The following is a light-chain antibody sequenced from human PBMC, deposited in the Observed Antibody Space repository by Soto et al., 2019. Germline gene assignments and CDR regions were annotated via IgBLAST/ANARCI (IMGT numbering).Light chain of an antibody. CDR1: SSDVGGYHL. CDR3: SSYTSGTTPVV. Sequence: QSALTQPASVSGSPGQSITISCTGTSSDVGGYHLVSWYQQHPGKAPKLMIYDVSNRPSGVSNRFSGSKSGNTASLTISGLQAEDEADYYCSSYTSGTTPVVFGGGTKLTVL. V-gene: IGLV2-14*01. CDR2: DVS. J-gene: IGLJ2*01.